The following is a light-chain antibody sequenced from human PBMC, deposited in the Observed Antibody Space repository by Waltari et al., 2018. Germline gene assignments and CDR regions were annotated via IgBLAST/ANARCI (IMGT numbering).Light chain of an antibody. CDR3: SSYAGGKGL. Sequence: QSVLTQTPSVSEAPRQRVTISCSGRRSNIGNNAVNWYQQVPGKAPKLLVFADDLLPSGVSDRFSGSKSGNTASLTVSGLQAEDEADYYCSSYAGGKGLFGGGTKLTVL. CDR1: RSNIGNNA. V-gene: IGLV1-36*01. CDR2: ADD. J-gene: IGLJ2*01.